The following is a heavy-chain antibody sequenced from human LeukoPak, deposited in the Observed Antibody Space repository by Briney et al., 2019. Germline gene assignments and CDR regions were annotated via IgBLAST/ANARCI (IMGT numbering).Heavy chain of an antibody. CDR2: IYYSGST. D-gene: IGHD6-13*01. CDR3: ARAGAAAGTLYYYYYMDV. Sequence: SETLSLTCTVSGGSISSGDYYWGWIRQPPGKGLEWIGYIYYSGSTYYNPSLKSRVTISVDTSKNQFSLKLSSVTAADTAVYYCARAGAAAGTLYYYYYMDVWGKGTTVTVSS. V-gene: IGHV4-30-4*08. J-gene: IGHJ6*03. CDR1: GGSISSGDYY.